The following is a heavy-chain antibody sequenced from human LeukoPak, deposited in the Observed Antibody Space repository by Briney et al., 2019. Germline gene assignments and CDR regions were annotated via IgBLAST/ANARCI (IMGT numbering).Heavy chain of an antibody. V-gene: IGHV3-23*01. CDR3: ASDPPSYYYDSSDFF. CDR1: GFTFSSYA. D-gene: IGHD3-22*01. Sequence: PGGSLRFSCAASGFTFSSYAMSWVRQAPGKGLEWVSGISGSGGSTYYADSVKGRFTISRDNSKNTLYLQMNSLRAEDTAVYYCASDPPSYYYDSSDFFWGQGTLVTVSS. J-gene: IGHJ4*02. CDR2: ISGSGGST.